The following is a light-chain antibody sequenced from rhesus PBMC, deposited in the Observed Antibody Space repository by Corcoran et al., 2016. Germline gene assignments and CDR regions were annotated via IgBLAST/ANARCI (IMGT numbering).Light chain of an antibody. J-gene: IGLJ1*01. CDR1: SSYMGGYNR. CDR3: SSYAISNPFI. Sequence: QAAPTQSPSVSGSPGQSVTISSSGTSSYMGGYNRVSWYQQHPGKAPKLLIYEISKRPSGVSDRFSGAKSGNTASLTISGLQSEDAVDYYCSSYAISNPFIFGAGTRLTVL. V-gene: IGLV2-13*03. CDR2: EIS.